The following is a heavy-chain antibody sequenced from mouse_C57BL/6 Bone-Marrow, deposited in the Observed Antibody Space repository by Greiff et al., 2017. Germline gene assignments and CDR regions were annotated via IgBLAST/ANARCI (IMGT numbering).Heavy chain of an antibody. D-gene: IGHD1-2*01. CDR2: ISYSGST. CDR3: ARFDTTAPYFAY. CDR1: GYSITSDY. Sequence: EVKLVESGPGLAKPSQSLSLTCSVTGYSITSDYWNWIRKFPGNKLEYMGDISYSGSTYYNPSLKSRISITRDTSKNQYYLQLNSVTTEDTATYYCARFDTTAPYFAYWGQGTTLTVSS. V-gene: IGHV3-8*01. J-gene: IGHJ2*01.